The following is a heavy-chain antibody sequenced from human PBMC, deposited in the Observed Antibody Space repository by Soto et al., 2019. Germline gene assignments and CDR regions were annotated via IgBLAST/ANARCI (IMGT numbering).Heavy chain of an antibody. CDR1: GFTFSSYA. CDR3: ARDWGDCYNDAFDI. Sequence: QVQLVESGGGVVQPGRSLRLSCAASGFTFSSYAMHWVRQAPGKGLEWVAVISYDGSNKYYADSVKGRLTISRDNSKTTLYLQMNSLRAEDTAVYYCARDWGDCYNDAFDIWGQGTMVTVSS. V-gene: IGHV3-30-3*01. J-gene: IGHJ3*02. CDR2: ISYDGSNK. D-gene: IGHD2-21*01.